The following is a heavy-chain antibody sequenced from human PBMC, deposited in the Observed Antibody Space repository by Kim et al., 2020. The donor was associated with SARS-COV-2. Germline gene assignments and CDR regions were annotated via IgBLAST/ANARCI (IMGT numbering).Heavy chain of an antibody. CDR1: GFTFSNAW. J-gene: IGHJ6*02. CDR3: TTQQLVLGLCYYYGMDV. Sequence: GGSLRLSCAASGFTFSNAWMSWVRQAPGKGLEWVGRIKSKTDGGTTDYAAPVKGRFTISRDDSKNTLYLQMNSLKTEDTAVYYCTTQQLVLGLCYYYGMDVWGQGTTVTVSS. V-gene: IGHV3-15*01. CDR2: IKSKTDGGTT. D-gene: IGHD6-13*01.